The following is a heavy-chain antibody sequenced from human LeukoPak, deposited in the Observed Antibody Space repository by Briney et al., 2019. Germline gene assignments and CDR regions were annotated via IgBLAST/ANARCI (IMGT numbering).Heavy chain of an antibody. CDR2: TIPIFGTA. D-gene: IGHD3-10*01. V-gene: IGHV1-69*06. CDR3: ARGILWFGEDYYGMDV. J-gene: IGHJ6*04. CDR1: GGTFSSYA. Sequence: SVKVSCKASGGTFSSYAISWVRQAPGQGLEWMGGTIPIFGTANYAQKFQGRVTITADKSTSTAYMELSSLRSEDTAVYYCARGILWFGEDYYGMDVWGKGTTVTVSS.